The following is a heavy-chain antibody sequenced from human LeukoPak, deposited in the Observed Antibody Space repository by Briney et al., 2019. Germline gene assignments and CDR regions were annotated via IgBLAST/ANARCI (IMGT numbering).Heavy chain of an antibody. J-gene: IGHJ3*02. V-gene: IGHV4-39*07. D-gene: IGHD2-21*01. Sequence: SETLSLTCTVSGGSISSRSNYWGWIRQPPGKGLEWIGSMYYSGSSYYNPSLKSRVTISVDTSKNQFSLKLSSVTAADTAVYYCARGRGHIVVVIADRYAFDIWGQGTMVTVSS. CDR2: MYYSGSS. CDR1: GGSISSRSNY. CDR3: ARGRGHIVVVIADRYAFDI.